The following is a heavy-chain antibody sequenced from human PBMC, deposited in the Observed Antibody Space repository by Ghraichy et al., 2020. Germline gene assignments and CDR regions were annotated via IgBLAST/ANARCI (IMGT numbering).Heavy chain of an antibody. CDR3: ARELSEVGDYYYGMDV. J-gene: IGHJ6*02. Sequence: GESLRLSCAASGFTFSDYYMSWIRQAPGKGLEWVSYISSSASTIYYADSVKGRFTISRDNAKNSLYLQMNSLRAEDTAVYYCARELSEVGDYYYGMDVWGQGTTVTVSS. V-gene: IGHV3-11*01. D-gene: IGHD2-15*01. CDR1: GFTFSDYY. CDR2: ISSSASTI.